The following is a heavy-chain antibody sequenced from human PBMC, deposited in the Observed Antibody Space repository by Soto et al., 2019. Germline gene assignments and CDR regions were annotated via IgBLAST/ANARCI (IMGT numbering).Heavy chain of an antibody. Sequence: SETLSLTCAVYGGSFSGYYWSWIRQPPGKGLEWIGEINHSGSTNYNPSLKSRVTISVGTSKNQFSLKLSSVTAADTAVYYCARGRHIVVVTYYYYGMDVWGQGTTVTVSS. D-gene: IGHD2-21*02. CDR2: INHSGST. J-gene: IGHJ6*02. CDR1: GGSFSGYY. V-gene: IGHV4-34*01. CDR3: ARGRHIVVVTYYYYGMDV.